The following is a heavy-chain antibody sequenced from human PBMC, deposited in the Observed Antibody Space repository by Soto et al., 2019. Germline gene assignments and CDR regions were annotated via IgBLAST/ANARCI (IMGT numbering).Heavy chain of an antibody. CDR1: RYIFTAYF. CDR2: INPNNGAT. Sequence: QVQLVQSGAEVKKPGASVKVSCKAPRYIFTAYFMHWVRQAPGQGLEWMGWINPNNGATHYGLSFQGRVHITRDTSISTAYMELSSLRSDDTAVYYCASHDPGARFDPWGQGTLVIVSS. D-gene: IGHD1-1*01. CDR3: ASHDPGARFDP. V-gene: IGHV1-2*02. J-gene: IGHJ5*02.